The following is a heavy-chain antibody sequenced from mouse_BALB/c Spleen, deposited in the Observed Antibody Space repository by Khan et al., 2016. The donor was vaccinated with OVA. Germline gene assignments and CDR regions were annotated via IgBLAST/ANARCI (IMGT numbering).Heavy chain of an antibody. V-gene: IGHV5-6*01. CDR3: ASHFSWSFAY. J-gene: IGHJ3*01. D-gene: IGHD2-12*01. CDR2: INSDGCYT. Sequence: EVELVQSGGDLVRPGGSLKLSCAASGFTFSTYGMSWVRQSPDKRLEWVATINSDGCYTYYPDSLKGRFIISRDNANNTLYLQIRSLTSEDTAMYYSASHFSWSFAYWGQGTLVTVSA. CDR1: GFTFSTYG.